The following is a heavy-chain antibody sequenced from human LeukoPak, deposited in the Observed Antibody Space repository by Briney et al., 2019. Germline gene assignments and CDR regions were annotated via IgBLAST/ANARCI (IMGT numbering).Heavy chain of an antibody. CDR1: GYTFTGYY. Sequence: ASVKVSCKASGYTFTGYYMHWVRQAPGQGLEWMGWINPNSGGTNYAQKFQGRVTMTRDTSISTAYMELSRLRSDDTAVYYCASRSLWGYCSSTSCYFYAFDIWGQGTMVTVSS. CDR3: ASRSLWGYCSSTSCYFYAFDI. D-gene: IGHD2-2*01. CDR2: INPNSGGT. V-gene: IGHV1-2*02. J-gene: IGHJ3*02.